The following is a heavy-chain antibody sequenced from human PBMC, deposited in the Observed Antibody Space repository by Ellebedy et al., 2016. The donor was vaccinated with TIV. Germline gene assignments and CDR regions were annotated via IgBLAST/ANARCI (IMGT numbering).Heavy chain of an antibody. D-gene: IGHD1-1*01. CDR3: ARERTGTTLRFDY. CDR2: IYYTGST. V-gene: IGHV4-61*01. CDR1: GGSVSSDSYY. Sequence: GSLRLXCTVSGGSVSSDSYYWSWIRQPPGKGLEWIGYIYYTGSTNYNPSLKSRVTISLDTSKNQFSLKLSSVTAADTAVYYCARERTGTTLRFDYWGQGTLVTVSS. J-gene: IGHJ4*02.